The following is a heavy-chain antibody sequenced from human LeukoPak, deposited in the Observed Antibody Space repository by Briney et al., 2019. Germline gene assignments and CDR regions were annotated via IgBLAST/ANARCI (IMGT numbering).Heavy chain of an antibody. J-gene: IGHJ4*02. CDR3: ARDSSSQLLGY. CDR2: ISSSSSTI. D-gene: IGHD6-6*01. CDR1: GFTFSSYS. V-gene: IGHV3-48*01. Sequence: PGGSLRLSCAASGFTFSSYSMNWVRQAPGKGPEWVSYISSSSSTIYYADSVKGRFTISRDNAKNSLYLQMNSLRAEDTAVYYCARDSSSQLLGYWGQGTLVTVSS.